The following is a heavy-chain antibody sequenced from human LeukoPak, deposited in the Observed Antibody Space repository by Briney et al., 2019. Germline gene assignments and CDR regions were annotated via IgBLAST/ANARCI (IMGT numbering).Heavy chain of an antibody. Sequence: ASVKVSCKASSYTFTRYGISWVRQAPGQGLEWMGWISGSNGNTNYAQKFQGRVSMTADTSTSTAYMELRSLRSDDTAVYYCARGLYRYCSSISCYKIYDYWGQGTLVTVSS. CDR3: ARGLYRYCSSISCYKIYDY. V-gene: IGHV1-18*01. CDR2: ISGSNGNT. J-gene: IGHJ4*02. D-gene: IGHD2-2*02. CDR1: SYTFTRYG.